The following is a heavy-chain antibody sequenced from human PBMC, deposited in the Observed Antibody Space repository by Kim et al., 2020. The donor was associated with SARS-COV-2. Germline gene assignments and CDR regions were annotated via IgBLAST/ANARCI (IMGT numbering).Heavy chain of an antibody. Sequence: EGGYNFYGDSWKGQFTNSRDNSKNTHYLQMNSLRGEETALYYCAKDSYDTWGQGTLVTVSS. J-gene: IGHJ5*02. CDR2: EGGYN. V-gene: IGHV3-30*02. D-gene: IGHD3-16*01. CDR3: AKDSYDT.